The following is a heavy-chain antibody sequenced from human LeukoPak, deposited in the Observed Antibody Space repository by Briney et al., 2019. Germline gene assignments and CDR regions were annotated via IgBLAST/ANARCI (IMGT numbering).Heavy chain of an antibody. CDR1: GLTFSTYS. V-gene: IGHV3-48*01. Sequence: GGSLRLSCAASGLTFSTYSMHWVRQAPGKGLEWVSYINSNSDTTYYTDSVKGRFTISRDNDKGSLHQQMNSLRAEDTAVYYCARDFQGRSGWNDYWGQGTLVTVSS. CDR2: INSNSDTT. D-gene: IGHD6-19*01. CDR3: ARDFQGRSGWNDY. J-gene: IGHJ4*02.